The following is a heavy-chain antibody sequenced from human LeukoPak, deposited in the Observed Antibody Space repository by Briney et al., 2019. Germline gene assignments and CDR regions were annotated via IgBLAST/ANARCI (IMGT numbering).Heavy chain of an antibody. Sequence: GASVKASCKASGDTFTSYGISWVRQAPGQGLEWMGWISAYNGNTNYAQKLQGRVTMTTDTSTSTAYMELRSLRSDDTAVYYCARETYYDFWSGYYGAFDYWGQGTLVTVSS. D-gene: IGHD3-3*01. V-gene: IGHV1-18*01. J-gene: IGHJ4*02. CDR2: ISAYNGNT. CDR1: GDTFTSYG. CDR3: ARETYYDFWSGYYGAFDY.